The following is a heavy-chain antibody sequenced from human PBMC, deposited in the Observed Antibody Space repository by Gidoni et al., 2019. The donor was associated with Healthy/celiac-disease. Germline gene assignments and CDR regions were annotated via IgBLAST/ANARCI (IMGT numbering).Heavy chain of an antibody. CDR1: GFTFSSHG. CDR3: ARDVEYYDFWSGYYPHYYYYGMDV. Sequence: QVQLVESGGGVVQPGRSLRLSCAASGFTFSSHGMHWVRQAPGKGLEWVAVIWYDGSNKYYADSVKGRFTISRDNSKNTLYLQMNSLRAEDTAVYYCARDVEYYDFWSGYYPHYYYYGMDVWGQGTTVTVSS. D-gene: IGHD3-3*01. V-gene: IGHV3-33*01. J-gene: IGHJ6*02. CDR2: IWYDGSNK.